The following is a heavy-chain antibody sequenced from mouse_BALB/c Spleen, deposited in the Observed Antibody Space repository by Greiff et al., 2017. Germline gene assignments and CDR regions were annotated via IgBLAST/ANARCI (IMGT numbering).Heavy chain of an antibody. CDR2: IDPANGNT. Sequence: DVQLVESGAELVKPGASVKLSCTASGFNIKDTYMHWVKQRPEQGLEWIGRIDPANGNTKYDPKFQGKATITADTSSNTAYLQLSSLTSEDTAVYYCALLWPFAYWGQGTLVTVSA. CDR3: ALLWPFAY. CDR1: GFNIKDTY. D-gene: IGHD2-10*01. V-gene: IGHV14-3*02. J-gene: IGHJ3*01.